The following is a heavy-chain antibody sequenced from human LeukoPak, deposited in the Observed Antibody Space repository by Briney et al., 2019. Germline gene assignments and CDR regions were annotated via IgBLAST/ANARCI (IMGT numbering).Heavy chain of an antibody. Sequence: GWSLTLSCPASGFTFSSYSMNWVRQAPGTGLEWVSYISRSSSTIYYADSVKGRFTISRDNAKNSLYLQMNSLRAEDTAVYDCARDRGGSYPIYYYYMDVWGKGTTVTASS. CDR2: ISRSSSTI. CDR1: GFTFSSYS. CDR3: ARDRGGSYPIYYYYMDV. J-gene: IGHJ6*03. V-gene: IGHV3-48*01. D-gene: IGHD1-26*01.